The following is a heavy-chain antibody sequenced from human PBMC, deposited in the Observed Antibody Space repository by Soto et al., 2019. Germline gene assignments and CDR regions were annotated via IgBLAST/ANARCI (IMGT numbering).Heavy chain of an antibody. CDR2: ISYSGST. V-gene: IGHV4-59*01. CDR3: ARGXYGGLSGGVYFYYGLDV. CDR1: GGSISNYY. D-gene: IGHD4-17*01. Sequence: SETLSLTCTVSGGSISNYYCNWIRQPPGKGLEWIGGISYSGSTNYNPSLRSRVTVSADTSRNQVSLKLTSVTAADTAIYYCARGXYGGLSGGVYFYYGLDVWGQGTTVTVSS. J-gene: IGHJ6*02.